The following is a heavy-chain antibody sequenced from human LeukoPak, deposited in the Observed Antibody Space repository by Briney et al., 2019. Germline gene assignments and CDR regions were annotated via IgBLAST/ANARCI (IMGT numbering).Heavy chain of an antibody. D-gene: IGHD3-3*01. CDR2: ISYDGSNK. V-gene: IGHV3-30*18. J-gene: IGHJ3*02. CDR3: ANDFWSGYYIVRDAFDI. Sequence: PGGSLRLSCAASGFTFSSYGMHWVRQAPGKWLEWVAVISYDGSNKYYADSVKGRFTISRDNSKNTLYLQMNSLRAEDTAVYYCANDFWSGYYIVRDAFDIWGQGTMVTVSS. CDR1: GFTFSSYG.